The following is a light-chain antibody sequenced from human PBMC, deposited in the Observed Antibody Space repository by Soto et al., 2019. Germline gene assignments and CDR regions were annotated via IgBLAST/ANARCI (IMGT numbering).Light chain of an antibody. CDR2: AAS. Sequence: DIQMTQSPSTLSASVWERVTITCRASQSVSTNLAWYQHKPGQAPKLLISAASTMPSGLPARFSGSGSGTDFTLTVSSLQSEDFAAYYCQQSYSTPRTFGQGTRLEIK. CDR1: QSVSTN. V-gene: IGKV1-39*01. CDR3: QQSYSTPRT. J-gene: IGKJ5*01.